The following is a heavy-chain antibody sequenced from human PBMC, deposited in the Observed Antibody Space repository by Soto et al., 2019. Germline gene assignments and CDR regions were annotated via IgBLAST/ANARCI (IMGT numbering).Heavy chain of an antibody. CDR2: LYWDDEK. V-gene: IGHV2-5*02. CDR3: AHRRSTGGWGIWDFDY. CDR1: GFSLSTSGVG. Sequence: QITLKESGPTLVKPTQTLTLTCTFSGFSLSTSGVGVGWIRQPPGKALEWLALLYWDDEKRYSPSLKSRLTITKDTSKNQVVLTMANMDPVDTGTYYCAHRRSTGGWGIWDFDYWGQGTLVTVSS. D-gene: IGHD2-8*02. J-gene: IGHJ4*02.